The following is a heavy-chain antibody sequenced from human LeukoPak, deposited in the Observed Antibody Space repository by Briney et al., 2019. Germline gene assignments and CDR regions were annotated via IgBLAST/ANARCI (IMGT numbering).Heavy chain of an antibody. V-gene: IGHV1-18*01. Sequence: ASVKVSCKASVYTFTSYGISWVRQAPGQGLEWMGWISAYNGNTNYAQKLQGRVTMTTDTSTSTAYMELRSLRSDDTAVYYCARDPTVTSPFDYWGQGTLVTVSS. CDR1: VYTFTSYG. CDR2: ISAYNGNT. D-gene: IGHD4-11*01. CDR3: ARDPTVTSPFDY. J-gene: IGHJ4*02.